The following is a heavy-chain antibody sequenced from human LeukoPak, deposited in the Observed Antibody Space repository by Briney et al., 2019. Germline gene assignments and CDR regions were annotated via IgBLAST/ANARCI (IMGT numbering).Heavy chain of an antibody. D-gene: IGHD6-13*01. V-gene: IGHV3-7*01. CDR1: GFTFSNYW. CDR2: INQDESEK. Sequence: GGSLRLSCAASGFTFSNYWMSWVRQAPGKGLEWVANINQDESEKYHVDSVKGRFTISRDNAKNSLYLQMNSLRAEDTAVYYCAREEWQQLAFDYWGQGTLVTVSS. J-gene: IGHJ4*02. CDR3: AREEWQQLAFDY.